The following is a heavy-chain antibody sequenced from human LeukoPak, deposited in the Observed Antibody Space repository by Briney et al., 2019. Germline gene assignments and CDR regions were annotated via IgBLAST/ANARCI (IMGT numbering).Heavy chain of an antibody. CDR3: AKDINYGDSTRGSYFDY. J-gene: IGHJ4*02. V-gene: IGHV3-30*18. Sequence: GGSLRLSCEASGFTFSGYGMHWVRQGPGKGLEWVAATSYDESERYYGDPVKGRFTISRDNAKNSLYLQMNSLRAEDTALYYCAKDINYGDSTRGSYFDYWGQGTLVTVSS. D-gene: IGHD4-17*01. CDR1: GFTFSGYG. CDR2: TSYDESER.